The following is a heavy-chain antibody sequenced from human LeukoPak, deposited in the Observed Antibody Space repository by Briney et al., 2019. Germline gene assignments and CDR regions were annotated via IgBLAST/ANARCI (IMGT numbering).Heavy chain of an antibody. CDR3: ARADRGYCSGASCYGFDP. CDR1: GGSMNNYY. Sequence: SETLSLTCTVSGGSMNNYYWNWIAQSAGKGLEWIGYIYTRGTTNYNPSLKSRLTMSVDTSRNQFSLKLSSVTAADTAVYYCARADRGYCSGASCYGFDPWGQGTLVTVSS. D-gene: IGHD2-15*01. V-gene: IGHV4-4*07. J-gene: IGHJ5*02. CDR2: IYTRGTT.